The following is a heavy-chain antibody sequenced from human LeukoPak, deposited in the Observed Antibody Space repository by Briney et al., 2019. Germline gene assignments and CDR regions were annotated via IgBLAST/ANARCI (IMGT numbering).Heavy chain of an antibody. V-gene: IGHV3-33*01. J-gene: IGHJ6*02. D-gene: IGHD3-16*01. CDR1: GFTFSSYG. Sequence: GGSLRLSCAASGFTFSSYGMHWVRQAPGKGLEWVAVIWYDGSNKYYADSVKGRFTISRDNSKNTLYLQMNSLRAEDTAVYYCARDYDSNYGMDVWGRGTTVTVSS. CDR2: IWYDGSNK. CDR3: ARDYDSNYGMDV.